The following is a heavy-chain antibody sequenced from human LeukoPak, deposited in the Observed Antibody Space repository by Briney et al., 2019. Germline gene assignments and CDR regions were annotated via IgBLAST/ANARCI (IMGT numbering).Heavy chain of an antibody. J-gene: IGHJ4*02. CDR3: ARYPQMGWELQGSHTSAEYYFDY. CDR1: GGSFSGYY. V-gene: IGHV4-34*01. Sequence: SETLSLTCAVYGGSFSGYYWSWIRQSPGKGLEWIGEINHSGSTNYNPSLKSRVTISVDTSKNQFSLRLSSVTAADTAVYYCARYPQMGWELQGSHTSAEYYFDYWGQGTLVTVSS. D-gene: IGHD1-26*01. CDR2: INHSGST.